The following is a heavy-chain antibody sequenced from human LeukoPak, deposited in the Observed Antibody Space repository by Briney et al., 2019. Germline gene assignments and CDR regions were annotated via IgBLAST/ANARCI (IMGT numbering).Heavy chain of an antibody. D-gene: IGHD6-13*01. CDR1: GGSISSSSYY. V-gene: IGHV4-39*01. Sequence: SETLSLTCTVSGGSISSSSYYWGWIRQPPGKGLEWIGSIYYSGSTYYNPSLKSRVTISVDTSKNQFSLKLSSVTAADTAVYYCARRNLGDSSSWPYYYYYYMDVWGKGTTVTVSS. J-gene: IGHJ6*03. CDR3: ARRNLGDSSSWPYYYYYYMDV. CDR2: IYYSGST.